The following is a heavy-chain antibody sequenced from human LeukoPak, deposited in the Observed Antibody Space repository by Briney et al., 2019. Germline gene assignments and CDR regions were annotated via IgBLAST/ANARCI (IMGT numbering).Heavy chain of an antibody. V-gene: IGHV4-39*01. CDR2: IYYSGST. Sequence: SETLSLTCTVSGGSISSSSYYWGWIRQPPGKGLGWIGSIYYSGSTYYNPSLKSRVTISVDTSKNQFSLKLSSVTAADTAVYYCARHSLYFDWFLGMDVWGQGTTVTVSS. CDR3: ARHSLYFDWFLGMDV. D-gene: IGHD3-9*01. J-gene: IGHJ6*02. CDR1: GGSISSSSYY.